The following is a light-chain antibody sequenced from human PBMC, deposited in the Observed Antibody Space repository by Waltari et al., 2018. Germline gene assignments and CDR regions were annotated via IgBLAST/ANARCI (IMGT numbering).Light chain of an antibody. CDR1: QSHVHSDGNTY. Sequence: DTVMSQSPLSLPVTLGQPASLSCRSSQSHVHSDGNTYWNWFQQRPGQSPRRRIYKVSRRDAGAPDRFSGSGSGSDFTLNINRVEAEDVGVYYCMQATHWPLTFGQGTKVEIK. J-gene: IGKJ1*01. CDR2: KVS. V-gene: IGKV2-30*02. CDR3: MQATHWPLT.